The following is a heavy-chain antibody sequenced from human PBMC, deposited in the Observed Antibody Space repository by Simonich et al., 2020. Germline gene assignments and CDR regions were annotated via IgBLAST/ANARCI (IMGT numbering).Heavy chain of an antibody. V-gene: IGHV4-34*01. Sequence: QVQLQQWGAGLLKPSETLSLTCAVYGGSFSGYYWSWIRQPPGKGLEGIGEINHSGSTNNNPALKSRVTIAVDTAKSQFSLKLSSVTAADTAVYYCARGLRVAAASTAFQHWGQGTLVTVSS. J-gene: IGHJ1*01. CDR3: ARGLRVAAASTAFQH. CDR2: INHSGST. D-gene: IGHD6-13*01. CDR1: GGSFSGYY.